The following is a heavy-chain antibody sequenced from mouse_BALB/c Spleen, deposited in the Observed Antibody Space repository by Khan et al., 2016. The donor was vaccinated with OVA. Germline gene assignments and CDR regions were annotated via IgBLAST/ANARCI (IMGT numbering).Heavy chain of an antibody. CDR3: ARDGYSPWFAY. J-gene: IGHJ3*01. CDR1: GFNIKDYY. V-gene: IGHV14-1*02. D-gene: IGHD2-3*01. CDR2: IDPENGNT. Sequence: VQLKQSGAELVRPGALVKLSCKASGFNIKDYYMHWVKQRPEQGLVWIGRIDPENGNTIYDPKFQGKASITSDTSSHTAYLQLSSLTSEDTAVYYCARDGYSPWFAYWGQGTLVTVSA.